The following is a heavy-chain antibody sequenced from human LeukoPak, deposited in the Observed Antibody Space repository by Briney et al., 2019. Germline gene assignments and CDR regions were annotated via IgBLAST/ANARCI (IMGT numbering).Heavy chain of an antibody. CDR2: IYTSGST. D-gene: IGHD2-2*01. CDR1: GGSISSYY. Sequence: PSETLSLTCTVSGGSISSYYWSWIRQPPGKGLEWIGYIYTSGSTNYNPSLKSRVTISVDTSKNQFSLKRSSVTAADTAVYYCARRVVVPAARPGHYYYYYMDVWGKGTTVTVSS. J-gene: IGHJ6*03. CDR3: ARRVVVPAARPGHYYYYYMDV. V-gene: IGHV4-4*09.